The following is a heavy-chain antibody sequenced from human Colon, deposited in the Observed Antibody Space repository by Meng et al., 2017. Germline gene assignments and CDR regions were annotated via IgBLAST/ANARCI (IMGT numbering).Heavy chain of an antibody. J-gene: IGHJ4*02. V-gene: IGHV4-4*02. D-gene: IGHD3-10*01. CDR2: TSHSGST. CDR1: ACSNSRSDL. CDR3: ASREYYRSDY. Sequence: QLPVHGSAPTHAQPSETLSLTCPVFACSNSRSDLGMCAHQPPGKWLEWIVDTSHSGSTNHTPSLKSRLTISLDKSKNQLSLMQLSLTAADTAVYYCASREYYRSDYWGQGTLVTVSS.